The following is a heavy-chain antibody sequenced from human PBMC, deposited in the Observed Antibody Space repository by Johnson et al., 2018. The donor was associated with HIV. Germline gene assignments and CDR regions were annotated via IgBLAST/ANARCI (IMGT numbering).Heavy chain of an antibody. Sequence: VQLVESGGSVVWPGGSLRLSCAASGFTFSNYAMSWVRQAPGKGLQWVSTISGRAGRTDYADYVKGRFTLSRDNSKNRLYLQMNSLKTEDTAVYYCTTSWRITGVPSTWGQGTMVTVSS. V-gene: IGHV3-23*04. CDR3: TTSWRITGVPST. D-gene: IGHD7-27*01. CDR1: GFTFSNYA. CDR2: ISGRAGRT. J-gene: IGHJ3*01.